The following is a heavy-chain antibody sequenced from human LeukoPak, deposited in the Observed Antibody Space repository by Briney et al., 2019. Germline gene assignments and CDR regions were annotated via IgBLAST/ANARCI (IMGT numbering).Heavy chain of an antibody. CDR2: IYYSGST. Sequence: SETLSPTCTVSGGSISSYYWSWIRQPPGKGLEWIGYIYYSGSTNYNPSLKSRVTISVDTSKNQFSLKLSSVTAADTAVYYCARKAYSSGWRNFDYWGQGTLVTVSS. CDR1: GGSISSYY. J-gene: IGHJ4*02. D-gene: IGHD6-19*01. CDR3: ARKAYSSGWRNFDY. V-gene: IGHV4-59*01.